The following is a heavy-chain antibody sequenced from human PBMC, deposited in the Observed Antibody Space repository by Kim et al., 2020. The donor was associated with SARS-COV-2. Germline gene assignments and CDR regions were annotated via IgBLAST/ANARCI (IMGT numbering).Heavy chain of an antibody. D-gene: IGHD3-22*01. V-gene: IGHV4-59*01. J-gene: IGHJ3*02. CDR1: GGSISSYY. CDR2: IYYSGST. CDR3: ARDRAYYYDSSGDYAFDI. Sequence: SETLSLTCTVSGGSISSYYWSWIRQPPGKGLEWIGYIYYSGSTNYNPSLKSRVTISVDTSKNQFSLKLSSVTAADTAVYYCARDRAYYYDSSGDYAFDIWGQGTMVTVSS.